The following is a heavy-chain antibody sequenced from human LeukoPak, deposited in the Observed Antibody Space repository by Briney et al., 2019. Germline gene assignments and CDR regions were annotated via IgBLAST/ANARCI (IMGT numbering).Heavy chain of an antibody. D-gene: IGHD3-10*01. CDR3: ASTYYYAALGY. V-gene: IGHV4-34*01. J-gene: IGHJ4*02. CDR1: GGSFSGYY. CDR2: INHSGST. Sequence: SETLSLTCAVYGGSFSGYYWSWIRQPPGKGLEWIGEINHSGSTNYNPSLKSRVTISVDTSKNQFSLKLSSVTAADTAVYYCASTYYYAALGYWGQGTLVTVSS.